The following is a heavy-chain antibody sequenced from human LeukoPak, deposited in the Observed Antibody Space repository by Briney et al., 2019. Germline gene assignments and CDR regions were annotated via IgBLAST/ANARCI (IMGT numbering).Heavy chain of an antibody. V-gene: IGHV3-30*18. CDR3: AKDLMGRMGIAARPDYYYMDV. CDR2: ISYDGSNK. D-gene: IGHD6-6*01. J-gene: IGHJ6*03. Sequence: PGGSLRLSCAASGFTFSSYGMHWVRQAPGKGLEWVAVISYDGSNKYYADSVKGRFTISRDNSKNTLYLQMNSLRAEDTAVYYCAKDLMGRMGIAARPDYYYMDVWGKGTTVTVSS. CDR1: GFTFSSYG.